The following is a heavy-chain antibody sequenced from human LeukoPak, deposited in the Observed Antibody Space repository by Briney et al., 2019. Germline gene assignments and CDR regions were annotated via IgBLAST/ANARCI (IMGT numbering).Heavy chain of an antibody. CDR3: ARVGALTTVEGVDY. Sequence: PGGSLRLSCAVSGFTFDDYGMNWVRQAPGKGLEWVSGIDWNGDSTGYVDSVKGRFTISRDNAKNSLYLQMNSLRVEDTALYYCARVGALTTVEGVDYWGQGTLVTVSS. CDR2: IDWNGDST. J-gene: IGHJ4*02. CDR1: GFTFDDYG. D-gene: IGHD4-23*01. V-gene: IGHV3-20*04.